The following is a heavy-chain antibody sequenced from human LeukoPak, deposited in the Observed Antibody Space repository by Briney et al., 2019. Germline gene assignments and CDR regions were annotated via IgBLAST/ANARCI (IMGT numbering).Heavy chain of an antibody. CDR3: ATAWFEQLVVAGAFEI. CDR2: IVPVLGTA. V-gene: IGHV1-69*05. Sequence: PGGSLRLSCAASGFTISSYWMNWVRQAPGQGLDWLGGIVPVLGTANYAQKFQGRVTITTDESTSTVYMELSSLRSEDTAVYYCATAWFEQLVVAGAFEIWGQGTMVTVSS. CDR1: GFTISSYW. J-gene: IGHJ3*02. D-gene: IGHD6-6*01.